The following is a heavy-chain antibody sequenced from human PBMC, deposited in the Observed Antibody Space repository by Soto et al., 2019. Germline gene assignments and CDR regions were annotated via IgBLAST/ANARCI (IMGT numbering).Heavy chain of an antibody. CDR2: IDWDDDK. CDR1: GFSLSTSGMR. D-gene: IGHD3-22*01. V-gene: IGHV2-70*04. CDR3: ARTAYYYDSSGYYYTFFDY. J-gene: IGHJ4*02. Sequence: SGPTLVNPTQTLTLTCTFSGFSLSTSGMRVSWIRQPPGKALEWLARIDWDDDKFYSTSLKTRLIISKDTSKNQVVLTMTNMDPVDTATYYCARTAYYYDSSGYYYTFFDYWGQGTLVTVSS.